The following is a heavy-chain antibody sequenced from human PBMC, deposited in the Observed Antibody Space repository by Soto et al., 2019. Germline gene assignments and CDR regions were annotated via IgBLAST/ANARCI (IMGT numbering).Heavy chain of an antibody. CDR2: SNSDGSGI. CDR1: GVPFSGYW. V-gene: IGHV3-74*01. D-gene: IGHD5-12*01. CDR3: TRDRPEAHYDYHPIFDH. J-gene: IGHJ4*02. Sequence: GGSLRHSSAASGVPFSGYWMHWVRQVTGKGLIWVARSNSDGSGISYADSVKGRFTISRDNVKNILFLQMNSLRVGDSAVYYCTRDRPEAHYDYHPIFDHWGQGTLVTVSS.